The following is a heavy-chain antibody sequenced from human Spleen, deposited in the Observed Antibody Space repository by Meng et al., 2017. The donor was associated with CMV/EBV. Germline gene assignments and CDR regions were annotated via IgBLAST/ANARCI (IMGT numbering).Heavy chain of an antibody. CDR3: ASVTGRDILTGYLDY. J-gene: IGHJ4*02. Sequence: GGSLRLSCAASGFIFSTYAMHWVRQAPGKGLEWVAVISYDGSNKYYADSVKGRFTISRDNSKNTLYLQMNSLRAEDTAVYYCASVTGRDILTGYLDYWGQGTLVTVSS. D-gene: IGHD3-9*01. CDR1: GFIFSTYA. V-gene: IGHV3-30-3*01. CDR2: ISYDGSNK.